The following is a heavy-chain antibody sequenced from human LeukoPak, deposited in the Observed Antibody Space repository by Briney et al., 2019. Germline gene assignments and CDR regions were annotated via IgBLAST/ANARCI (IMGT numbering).Heavy chain of an antibody. CDR1: GFTFSTYW. J-gene: IGHJ4*02. CDR3: ARDQRDTEWYYFDY. D-gene: IGHD2-8*01. CDR2: IKPDGSDQ. Sequence: PGGSLRLSCAASGFTFSTYWMSWVRQTPGEGLEWLANIKPDGSDQYYVDSVRGRFTISRDNAENPLYLQINSLRAEDTAVYYCARDQRDTEWYYFDYWGQGTLVTVSS. V-gene: IGHV3-7*01.